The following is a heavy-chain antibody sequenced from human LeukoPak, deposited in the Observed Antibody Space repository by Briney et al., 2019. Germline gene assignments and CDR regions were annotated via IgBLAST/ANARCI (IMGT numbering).Heavy chain of an antibody. J-gene: IGHJ5*02. CDR2: ISYDGSNK. D-gene: IGHD6-19*01. CDR1: GFTFSSYG. Sequence: GGSLRLSCAASGFTFSSYGMHWVRQAPGKGLERVAVISYDGSNKYYADSVKGRFTISRDNSKNTLYLQMNSLRAEDTAVYYCAKDENGSSGHNWFDPWGQGTLVTVSS. CDR3: AKDENGSSGHNWFDP. V-gene: IGHV3-30*18.